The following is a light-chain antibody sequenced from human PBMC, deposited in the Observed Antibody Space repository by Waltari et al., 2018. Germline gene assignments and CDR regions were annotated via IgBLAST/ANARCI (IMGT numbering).Light chain of an antibody. Sequence: QSVLTQPPSVSATPGQRVTISCSGSRANPGRTYLYWSQQLPGTAPKLPISRNHERPSRVPDRFAASKYGTTASLVINELRSEDEGIYYCASWDESHYVFGPGTTVTVL. J-gene: IGLJ1*01. CDR2: RNH. CDR3: ASWDESHYV. CDR1: RANPGRTY. V-gene: IGLV1-47*01.